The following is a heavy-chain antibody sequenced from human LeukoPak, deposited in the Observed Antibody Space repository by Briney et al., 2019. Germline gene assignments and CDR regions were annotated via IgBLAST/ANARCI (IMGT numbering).Heavy chain of an antibody. D-gene: IGHD3-22*01. CDR1: GFTFSDSN. J-gene: IGHJ4*02. V-gene: IGHV3-48*01. CDR3: ARDDYYDTSGYSRDD. Sequence: GGSLRLSCAASGFTFSDSNMNWVRQAPGKGLEWVSYISSSSDSIYYADSVKGRLTISRDNAKNSLYLQMNSLRAEDTAVYFCARDDYYDTSGYSRDDWGQGTLVIVSS. CDR2: ISSSSDSI.